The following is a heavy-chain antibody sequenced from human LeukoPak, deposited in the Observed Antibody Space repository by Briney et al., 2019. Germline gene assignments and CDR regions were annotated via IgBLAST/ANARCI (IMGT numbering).Heavy chain of an antibody. Sequence: SETLSLTCSVSIGSISSSKWWSWVRQSPVKGLEWIGEIYLYGTTNYNPSFTSRVTMSVDRSRNQFSLKLTSVTAADTAVYYCASGVGSGWSDFWGQGTLVTVSS. CDR3: ASGVGSGWSDF. CDR2: IYLYGTT. D-gene: IGHD6-19*01. V-gene: IGHV4-4*02. J-gene: IGHJ4*02. CDR1: IGSISSSKW.